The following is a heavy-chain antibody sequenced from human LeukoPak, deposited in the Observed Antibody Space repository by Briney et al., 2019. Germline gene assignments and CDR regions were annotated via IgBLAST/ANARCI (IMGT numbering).Heavy chain of an antibody. J-gene: IGHJ5*02. Sequence: ASVKVSCKASGYTFTSYDINWVRQATGQGLEWMGWMNPNSGNTGYAQKFQGRVTMTRNTSISTAYMELSSLRSEDTAVYYCARVGYSYGQFYNWFDPWGQGTLVTVSS. V-gene: IGHV1-8*01. CDR1: GYTFTSYD. CDR2: MNPNSGNT. D-gene: IGHD5-18*01. CDR3: ARVGYSYGQFYNWFDP.